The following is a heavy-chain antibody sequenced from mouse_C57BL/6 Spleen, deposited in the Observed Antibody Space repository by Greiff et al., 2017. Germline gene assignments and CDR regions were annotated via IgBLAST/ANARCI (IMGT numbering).Heavy chain of an antibody. V-gene: IGHV1-82*01. CDR2: IYPGDGDT. D-gene: IGHD1-1*01. J-gene: IGHJ3*01. CDR1: GYAFSSSW. Sequence: QVQLKQSGPELVKPGASVKISCKASGYAFSSSWMNWVKQRPGKGLEWIGRIYPGDGDTNYNGKFKGKATLTADKSSSTAYMQLSSLTSEDSAVYFCARYYGSSYGPWFAYWGQGTLVTVSA. CDR3: ARYYGSSYGPWFAY.